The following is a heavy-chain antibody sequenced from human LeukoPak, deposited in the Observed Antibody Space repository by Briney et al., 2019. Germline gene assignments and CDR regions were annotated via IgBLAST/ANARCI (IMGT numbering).Heavy chain of an antibody. Sequence: PGGSLRLSCAASGFTFSDYAMTWVRQAPGKGLEWVSLISWDGGSTYYADSVKGRFTISRDNSKNSLYLQMNSLRAEDTALYYCAKGFSSSWYLFDYWGQGTLVTVSS. J-gene: IGHJ4*02. CDR2: ISWDGGST. CDR3: AKGFSSSWYLFDY. CDR1: GFTFSDYA. V-gene: IGHV3-43D*03. D-gene: IGHD6-13*01.